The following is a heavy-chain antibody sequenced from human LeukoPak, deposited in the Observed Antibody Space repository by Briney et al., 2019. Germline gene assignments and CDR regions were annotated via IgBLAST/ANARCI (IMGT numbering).Heavy chain of an antibody. CDR3: AKALEWLVPGGD. D-gene: IGHD6-19*01. CDR2: ISSSSSYI. J-gene: IGHJ4*02. CDR1: GFTFSSYS. Sequence: GGSLRLSCAASGFTFSSYSMNWVRQAPGKGLEWVSSISSSSSYIYYADSVKGRFTISRDNAKNSLYLQMNSLRAEDTAVYYCAKALEWLVPGGDWGQGTLVTVSS. V-gene: IGHV3-21*01.